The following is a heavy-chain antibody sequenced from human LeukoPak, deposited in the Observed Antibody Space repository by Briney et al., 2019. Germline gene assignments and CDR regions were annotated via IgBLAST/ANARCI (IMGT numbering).Heavy chain of an antibody. CDR3: AKEIVGATIGGVDY. J-gene: IGHJ4*02. D-gene: IGHD1-26*01. CDR1: GFTFSSYA. Sequence: PGGSLRLSCAASGFTFSSYAMSWVRQAPGKGLEWVSAISDSGGNTYYADSVKGRFTISRDNSKNTLYLQMNSLRADDTAVYYCAKEIVGATIGGVDYWGQGTLVTVPS. V-gene: IGHV3-23*01. CDR2: ISDSGGNT.